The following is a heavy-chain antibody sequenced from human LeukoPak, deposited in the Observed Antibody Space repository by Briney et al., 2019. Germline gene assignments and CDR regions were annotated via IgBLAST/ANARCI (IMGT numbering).Heavy chain of an antibody. CDR1: GFTFSSYA. CDR2: ISGSGGST. J-gene: IGHJ5*02. Sequence: GGSLRLSCAASGFTFSSYAMSWVRQAPGKGLEWVSAISGSGGSTYYADSVKGRFTISRDNARNSLYLQMNSLRAEDTAVYYWAGGAGGKTQREGWFDPWGKGTLVTVPS. D-gene: IGHD1-26*01. V-gene: IGHV3-23*01. CDR3: AGGAGGKTQREGWFDP.